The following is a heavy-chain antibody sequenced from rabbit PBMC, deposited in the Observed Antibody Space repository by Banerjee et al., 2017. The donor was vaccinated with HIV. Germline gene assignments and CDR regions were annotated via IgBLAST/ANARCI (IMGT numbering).Heavy chain of an antibody. J-gene: IGHJ4*01. CDR2: IYGGSSGST. D-gene: IGHD8-1*01. CDR1: GLDFSSYS. Sequence: QEQLEESGGGLVQPGGSLKLSCKASGLDFSSYSMSWVRQAAGKGLEWIACIYGGSSGSTWYASWVNGRFTISRSTSLNTVDLKMTSLTAADTAIYFCAREAYAGSSYYTELNLWGQGTLVTVS. V-gene: IGHV1S43*01. CDR3: AREAYAGSSYYTELNL.